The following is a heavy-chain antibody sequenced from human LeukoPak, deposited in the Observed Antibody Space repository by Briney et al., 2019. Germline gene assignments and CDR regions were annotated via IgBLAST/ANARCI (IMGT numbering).Heavy chain of an antibody. J-gene: IGHJ4*02. Sequence: GASVKVSCKASGYTFTSYGISWVRQAPGQGLEWMGWISAYNGNTNYAQKLQGRVTMTTDTSTSTAYMELRSLRSDDTAVYYCARGGGLWFGESRKYYFDYWGQGTLVTVSS. CDR1: GYTFTSYG. CDR2: ISAYNGNT. D-gene: IGHD3-10*01. CDR3: ARGGGLWFGESRKYYFDY. V-gene: IGHV1-18*01.